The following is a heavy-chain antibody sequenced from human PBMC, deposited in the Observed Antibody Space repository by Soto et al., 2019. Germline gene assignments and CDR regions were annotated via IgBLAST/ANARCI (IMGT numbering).Heavy chain of an antibody. J-gene: IGHJ6*03. V-gene: IGHV1-18*01. CDR1: GYTFTSYG. CDR2: ISAYNGNT. CDR3: ARDHRGRLISVAGKSYCYYYMDV. D-gene: IGHD6-19*01. Sequence: QVQLVQSGAEVKKPGASVKVSCKASGYTFTSYGISWVRQAPGQGLEWVGWISAYNGNTNYAQKLQGRVTMTTDTSTSTAYIGVRSLRSDATPVYYCARDHRGRLISVAGKSYCYYYMDVWGKGTTVTVSS.